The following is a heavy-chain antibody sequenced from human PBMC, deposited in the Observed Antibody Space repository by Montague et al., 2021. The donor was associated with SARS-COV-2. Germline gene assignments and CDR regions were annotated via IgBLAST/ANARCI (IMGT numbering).Heavy chain of an antibody. Sequence: TLSLTCAVSGGSISSGCYSWSWIRQPPGKGLEWIVNIYHSGSTYYNPSRKRRVTISIDRTKNQFSLKLSSVTAADTAVYYCAIEEGDYGGMDVWGQGTTVTVSS. V-gene: IGHV4-30-2*01. CDR1: GGSISSGCYS. CDR3: AIEEGDYGGMDV. D-gene: IGHD3-16*01. CDR2: IYHSGST. J-gene: IGHJ6*02.